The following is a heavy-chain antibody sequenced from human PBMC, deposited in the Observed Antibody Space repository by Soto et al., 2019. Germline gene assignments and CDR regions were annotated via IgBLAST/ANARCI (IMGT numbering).Heavy chain of an antibody. CDR2: TYYRSKWYN. J-gene: IGHJ3*02. CDR3: ARECLLRFLEWLPLTLDAFDI. CDR1: GDSVSSNSAA. Sequence: SQTLSLTCTSSGDSVSSNSAAWNWIRQSPSRGLEWLGRTYYRSKWYNDYAVSVKSRITINPDTSKNQFSLQLNSVTPEDTAVYYCARECLLRFLEWLPLTLDAFDIWGQGTMVTVSS. D-gene: IGHD3-3*01. V-gene: IGHV6-1*01.